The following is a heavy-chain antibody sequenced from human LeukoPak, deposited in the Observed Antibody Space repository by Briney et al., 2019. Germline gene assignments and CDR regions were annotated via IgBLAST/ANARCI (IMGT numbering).Heavy chain of an antibody. CDR3: ASGGSYSFSGVDYFDY. Sequence: ASVKVSCKASGYDFTVYYMHWVRQAPGQGLEWMGRINPNSGGTNYAQKFQGRVTMTRDTSISTAYMELSRLRSDDTAVYYCASGGSYSFSGVDYFDYWGQGTLVTVSS. D-gene: IGHD1-26*01. V-gene: IGHV1-2*06. CDR1: GYDFTVYY. J-gene: IGHJ4*02. CDR2: INPNSGGT.